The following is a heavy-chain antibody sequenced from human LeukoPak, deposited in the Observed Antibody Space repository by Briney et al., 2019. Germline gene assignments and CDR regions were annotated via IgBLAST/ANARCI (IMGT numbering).Heavy chain of an antibody. CDR2: INAGNGNT. CDR3: AREGGPLRFLEWLSETYNWFDP. Sequence: ASVKVSCKASGYTFTSYAMHWVRQAPGQRLEWMGRINAGNGNTKYSQEFQGRVTITRDTSASTAYMELSSLRSEDMAVYYCAREGGPLRFLEWLSETYNWFDPWGQGTLVTVSS. D-gene: IGHD3-3*01. CDR1: GYTFTSYA. V-gene: IGHV1-3*03. J-gene: IGHJ5*02.